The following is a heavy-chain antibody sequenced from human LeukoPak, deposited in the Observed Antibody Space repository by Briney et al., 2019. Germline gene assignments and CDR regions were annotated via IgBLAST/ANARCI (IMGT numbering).Heavy chain of an antibody. D-gene: IGHD6-19*01. CDR3: ARAAVAGTSGPNWFDP. CDR2: INPNSGGT. CDR1: GYTFTGYY. J-gene: IGHJ5*02. V-gene: IGHV1-2*02. Sequence: ASVKVSCKASGYTFTGYYMHWVRQAPGQGLEWMGWINPNSGGTNYAQKFQGRVTMTRDTSISTAYMELSRLRSDDTDMYYCARAAVAGTSGPNWFDPWGQGTLVTVSS.